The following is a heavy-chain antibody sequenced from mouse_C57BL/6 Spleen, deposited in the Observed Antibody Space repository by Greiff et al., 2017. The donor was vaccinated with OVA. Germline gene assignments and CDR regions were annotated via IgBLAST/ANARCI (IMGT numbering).Heavy chain of an antibody. CDR3: ARGGTTVVGPFDY. CDR1: GYTFTDYY. D-gene: IGHD1-1*01. Sequence: EVQLQQSGPVLVKPGASVKMSCKASGYTFTDYYMNWVKQSHGKSLEWIGVINPYNGGTSYNQKFKGKATLTVDKSSSTAYMELNSLTSEDSAVYYCARGGTTVVGPFDYWGQGTTLTVSS. J-gene: IGHJ2*01. V-gene: IGHV1-19*01. CDR2: INPYNGGT.